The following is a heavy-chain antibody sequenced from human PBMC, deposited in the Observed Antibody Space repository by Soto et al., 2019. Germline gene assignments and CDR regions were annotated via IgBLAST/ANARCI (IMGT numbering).Heavy chain of an antibody. J-gene: IGHJ6*02. CDR2: ISYDGSNK. D-gene: IGHD3-3*01. V-gene: IGHV3-30*01. CDR3: ARRLAERITIFGVVIPPLNYYGMDV. Sequence: GGSLMLSCAASGFTFSSYAMHYVRQAPGKGLEWVTVISYDGSNKYYAESVKGRFTISRDNSKNTLYLQMNSLRAEDTAVYYCARRLAERITIFGVVIPPLNYYGMDVWGQGTTVTVSS. CDR1: GFTFSSYA.